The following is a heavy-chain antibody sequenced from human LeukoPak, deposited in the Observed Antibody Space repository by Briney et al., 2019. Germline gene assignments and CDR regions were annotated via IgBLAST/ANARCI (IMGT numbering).Heavy chain of an antibody. J-gene: IGHJ3*02. CDR2: IIPIFGTA. CDR1: GYTFTDYG. D-gene: IGHD4-17*01. Sequence: ASVNVSCKTSGYTFTDYGMHWVRQAPGQGLEWMGGIIPIFGTANYAQKFQGRVTITADESTSTAYMELSSLRSEDTAVYYCARGTTVTTSGAFDIWGQGTMVTVSS. V-gene: IGHV1-69*13. CDR3: ARGTTVTTSGAFDI.